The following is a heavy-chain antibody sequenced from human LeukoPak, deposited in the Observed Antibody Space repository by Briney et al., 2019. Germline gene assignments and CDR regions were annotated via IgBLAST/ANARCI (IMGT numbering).Heavy chain of an antibody. CDR2: IYYTGAT. V-gene: IGHV4-59*08. J-gene: IGHJ4*02. CDR1: GGSISSYY. Sequence: SETLSLTCTVSGGSISSYYWTWIRQPPEKGLEWIGYIYYTGATSYNPSLKSRVTISVDTSKKQFSLKLTSVTAADTAVYYCARYGGSGWVIDNWGQGTLVTVSS. CDR3: ARYGGSGWVIDN. D-gene: IGHD6-19*01.